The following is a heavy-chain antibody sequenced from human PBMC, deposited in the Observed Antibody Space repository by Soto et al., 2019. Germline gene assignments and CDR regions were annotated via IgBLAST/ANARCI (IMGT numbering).Heavy chain of an antibody. Sequence: QITLKESGPTLVKSTQTLTLTCSFSGFSFSTYGTGVGWIRQPPGKALEYLALIYWDADKHYSPSLKNRLTITKATSKYQVVLIMTNMDPVYTATYYCAHMVVSWSHYYFDSWGQGTLVTVSS. J-gene: IGHJ4*02. CDR2: IYWDADK. CDR1: GFSFSTYGTG. CDR3: AHMVVSWSHYYFDS. V-gene: IGHV2-5*02. D-gene: IGHD6-13*01.